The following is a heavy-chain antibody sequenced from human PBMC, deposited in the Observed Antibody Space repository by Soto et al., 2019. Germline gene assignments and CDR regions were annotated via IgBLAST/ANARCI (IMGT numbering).Heavy chain of an antibody. V-gene: IGHV1-69*01. Sequence: QVQLVQSGAEVKKPGSSVKVSCKASGGTFGSYAIFWVRQAPGQGLEYMGGIISIFGIPNYAQNFQGRVTISADESTTTAYMDLSSLRSGDTAVYYRATGEVAAKPYYYYYGMDVWGQGTTVTVSS. CDR2: IISIFGIP. CDR3: ATGEVAAKPYYYYYGMDV. D-gene: IGHD2-2*02. J-gene: IGHJ6*02. CDR1: GGTFGSYA.